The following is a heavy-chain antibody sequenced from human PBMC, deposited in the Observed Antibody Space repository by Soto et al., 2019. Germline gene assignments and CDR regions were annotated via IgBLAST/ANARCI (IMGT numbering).Heavy chain of an antibody. CDR3: TTDDPINRY. V-gene: IGHV3-15*01. Sequence: LRLSCAASGFIFSNAWMSWVRQAPGKGLEWVGRIKSKTNGGTTDYAAPVRGRFSISRDDSKNTLYLQMNSLKTEDTAVYYCTTDDPINRYWGQGTLVTVSS. CDR2: IKSKTNGGTT. J-gene: IGHJ4*02. CDR1: GFIFSNAW.